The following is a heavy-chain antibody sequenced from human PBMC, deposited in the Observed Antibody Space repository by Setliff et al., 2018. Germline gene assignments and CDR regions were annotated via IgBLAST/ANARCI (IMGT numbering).Heavy chain of an antibody. CDR2: ISYDGSNK. J-gene: IGHJ4*02. CDR3: ARLSIVVAPLGY. V-gene: IGHV3-30-3*01. CDR1: GFTFSSYW. D-gene: IGHD2-15*01. Sequence: GGSLRLSCAASGFTFSSYWMSWVRQAPGKGLEWVAVISYDGSNKYYADSVKGRFTISRDNSKNTLYLQMNSLRAEDTAVYYCARLSIVVAPLGYWGQGTLVTVSS.